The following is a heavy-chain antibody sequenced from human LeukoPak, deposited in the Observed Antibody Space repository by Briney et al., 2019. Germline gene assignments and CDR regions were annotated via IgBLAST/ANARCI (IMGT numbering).Heavy chain of an antibody. CDR2: IRTKANSYAT. V-gene: IGHV3-73*01. Sequence: GGSLRLSCAASGFTFSGSALHWVRQASGKGLEWVGRIRTKANSYATAYAASVKGRFTVSRDDSKNTAYLQMNNLKAEDTAVYYCTRHVPNRGYANFEYWGQGALVTVSS. D-gene: IGHD5-12*01. J-gene: IGHJ4*02. CDR3: TRHVPNRGYANFEY. CDR1: GFTFSGSA.